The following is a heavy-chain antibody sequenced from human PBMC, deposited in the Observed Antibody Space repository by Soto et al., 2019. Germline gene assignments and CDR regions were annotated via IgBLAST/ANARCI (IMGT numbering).Heavy chain of an antibody. CDR2: ISATGGGT. CDR1: GFKFSNYA. D-gene: IGHD1-1*01. Sequence: GSLRLSCSASGFKFSNYAMSWVRQAPGKGLEWVSLISATGGGTYYADSVKGRFTISRDNSHNTLYLQVHSLTAEDTAVYYCAKDRRAGGNSAFYFDFWGQGAQVTVSS. J-gene: IGHJ4*02. CDR3: AKDRRAGGNSAFYFDF. V-gene: IGHV3-23*01.